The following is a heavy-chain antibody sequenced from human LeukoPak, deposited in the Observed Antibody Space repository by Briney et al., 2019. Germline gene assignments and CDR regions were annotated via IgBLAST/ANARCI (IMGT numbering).Heavy chain of an antibody. Sequence: GGSLRLSCAASGFTFSSYAMGWVRQAPGKRLEWVSAISGSGGSTYYADSVKGRFTISRDNSKNTLYLQMNSLRAEDTAVYYCAKAGYYYGSGSVDYYFDYWGQGTLVTVSS. D-gene: IGHD3-10*01. J-gene: IGHJ4*02. CDR1: GFTFSSYA. V-gene: IGHV3-23*01. CDR3: AKAGYYYGSGSVDYYFDY. CDR2: ISGSGGST.